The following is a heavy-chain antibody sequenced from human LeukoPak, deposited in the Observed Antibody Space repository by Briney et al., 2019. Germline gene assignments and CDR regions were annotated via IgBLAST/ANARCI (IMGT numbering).Heavy chain of an antibody. J-gene: IGHJ6*02. V-gene: IGHV5-51*01. CDR3: AKEGRSAYYGMDV. CDR2: IQPGNSDI. CDR1: GYSFTSHW. Sequence: GESLKISCKGSGYSFTSHWIAWVRQMPGKGLEYMGIIQPGNSDIRYGPSFQGRVTISDDKAINTVYLQWSSLKASDTAMYYCAKEGRSAYYGMDVWGQGTTVTVSS.